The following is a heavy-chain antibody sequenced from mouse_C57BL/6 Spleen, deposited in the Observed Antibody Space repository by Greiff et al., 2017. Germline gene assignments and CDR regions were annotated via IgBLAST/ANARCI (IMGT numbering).Heavy chain of an antibody. J-gene: IGHJ4*01. D-gene: IGHD1-1*01. CDR3: ARHQDITTVAMDY. V-gene: IGHV5-16*01. Sequence: EVQLVESEGGLVQPGSSMKLSCTASGFTFSDYYMAWVRQVPEKGLEWVANINYDGSSTYYLDYLKSRFIISRDNAKNILYLQLSSLKSEDTATYYCARHQDITTVAMDYWGQGTSVTVSS. CDR1: GFTFSDYY. CDR2: INYDGSST.